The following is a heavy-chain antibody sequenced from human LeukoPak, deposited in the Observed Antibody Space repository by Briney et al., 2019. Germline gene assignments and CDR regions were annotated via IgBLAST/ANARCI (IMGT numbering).Heavy chain of an antibody. J-gene: IGHJ4*02. V-gene: IGHV1-18*01. Sequence: ASVKVSCKASGYTFNSYGISWVRQAPGQGLEWMGWISSYNGNTNYAQKLQGRVTMTTDTSTSTACMELRSLRSDDTAVYYCARESTVVTASYVDYWGQGTLVTVSS. CDR2: ISSYNGNT. CDR3: ARESTVVTASYVDY. CDR1: GYTFNSYG. D-gene: IGHD4-23*01.